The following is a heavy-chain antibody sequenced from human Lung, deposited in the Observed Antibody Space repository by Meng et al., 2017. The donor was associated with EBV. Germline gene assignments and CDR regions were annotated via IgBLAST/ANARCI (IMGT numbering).Heavy chain of an antibody. J-gene: IGHJ4*02. CDR3: ARDGDYIPFEN. CDR1: GLPVSTNY. CDR2: IYSGGST. D-gene: IGHD4-17*01. Sequence: VAWVECGGGCSQPGGSLSFSCAAFGLPVSTNYMTWVRQAPGKGLEWLSVIYSGGSTQYAESVKGRFTISKDNSKNTLYLQMNNLRAEDTAVYYCARDGDYIPFENWGQGTLVTVSS. V-gene: IGHV3-53*01.